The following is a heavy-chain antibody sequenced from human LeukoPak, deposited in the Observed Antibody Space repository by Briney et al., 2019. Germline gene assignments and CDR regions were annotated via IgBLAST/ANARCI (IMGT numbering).Heavy chain of an antibody. V-gene: IGHV4-34*01. CDR1: GGSFSGYY. CDR2: INHSGST. J-gene: IGHJ4*02. D-gene: IGHD3-10*01. CDR3: ASRKVRGAPGY. Sequence: ASETLSLTCAVYGGSFSGYYWSWIRQPPGKGLEWIGEINHSGSTNYNPSLKSRVTISVDTSKNQFSLKLSSVTAADTAVYYCASRKVRGAPGYWGQGTLVTVSS.